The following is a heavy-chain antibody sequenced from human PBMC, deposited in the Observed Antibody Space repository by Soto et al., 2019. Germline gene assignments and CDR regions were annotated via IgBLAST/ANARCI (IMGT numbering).Heavy chain of an antibody. CDR3: ATDLVSYRDHEAPLDPMDV. J-gene: IGHJ6*02. Sequence: QVQLVESGGGVVQPGRSLRLSCAVSGITFSSYGMHWVRQAPDKGLEWVAVISYDGSNKYYADSVKGRFTISRDNSKNTLYPQMNSLRTEDTGVYYRATDLVSYRDHEAPLDPMDVRGQGTTVTVSS. CDR1: GITFSSYG. CDR2: ISYDGSNK. V-gene: IGHV3-30*03. D-gene: IGHD4-17*01.